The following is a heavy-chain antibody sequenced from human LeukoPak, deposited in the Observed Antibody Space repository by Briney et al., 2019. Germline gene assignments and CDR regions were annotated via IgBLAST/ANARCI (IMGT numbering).Heavy chain of an antibody. V-gene: IGHV1-69*13. Sequence: VASVTVSCKASGGTFSSYAISWVRQAPGQGLEWMGGIIPIFGTANYAQKFQGRVTITADESTSTVYMELSSLRSEDTAVYYCARSSSSWSYYYYGMDVWGQGTTVTVSS. J-gene: IGHJ6*02. CDR1: GGTFSSYA. CDR2: IIPIFGTA. D-gene: IGHD6-13*01. CDR3: ARSSSSWSYYYYGMDV.